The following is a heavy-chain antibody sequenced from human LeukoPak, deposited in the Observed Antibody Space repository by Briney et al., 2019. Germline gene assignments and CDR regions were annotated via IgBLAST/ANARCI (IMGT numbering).Heavy chain of an antibody. CDR1: GGSISSCY. J-gene: IGHJ6*02. Sequence: SETLSLTCTVSGGSISSCYWSWIRQPAGKGLEWIGRIYTSGSTNYNPSLKSRVTMSVDTSKNQFSLKLSSVTAADTAVYYCARLNYDFWSGYQYYYGMDVWGQGTTVTVSS. CDR3: ARLNYDFWSGYQYYYGMDV. CDR2: IYTSGST. V-gene: IGHV4-4*07. D-gene: IGHD3-3*01.